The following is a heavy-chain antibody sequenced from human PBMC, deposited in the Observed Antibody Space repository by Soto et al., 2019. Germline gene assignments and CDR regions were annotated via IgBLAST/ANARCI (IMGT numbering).Heavy chain of an antibody. Sequence: GGSLRLSCAASGFSLSDYWMSWVRQSPGKGLEWVATISEDGGSTYYADSVKGRFTISRDNSKNTLYLQMNSLRAEDTAVYYCAKDKVAYYDFWSGYSAGAFDIWGQGTMVTVSS. J-gene: IGHJ3*02. V-gene: IGHV3-23*01. D-gene: IGHD3-3*01. CDR3: AKDKVAYYDFWSGYSAGAFDI. CDR2: ISEDGGST. CDR1: GFSLSDYW.